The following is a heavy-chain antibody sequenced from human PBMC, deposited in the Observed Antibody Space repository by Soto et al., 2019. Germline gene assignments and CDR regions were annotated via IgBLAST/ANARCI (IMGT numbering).Heavy chain of an antibody. D-gene: IGHD5-18*01. CDR1: GGSVSSGSYY. J-gene: IGHJ6*02. CDR3: ARDRGSYGYYYYGMDV. V-gene: IGHV4-61*01. CDR2: IYYSGST. Sequence: SETLSLTCTVSGGSVSSGSYYWSWIRQPPGKGLEWIGYIYYSGSTNYNPSLKSRVTISVDTSKNQFSLKLSSVTAADTAVYYCARDRGSYGYYYYGMDVWGQGTTVTVSS.